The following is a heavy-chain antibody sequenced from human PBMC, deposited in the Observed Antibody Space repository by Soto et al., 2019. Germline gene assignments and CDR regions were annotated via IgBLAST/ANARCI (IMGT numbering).Heavy chain of an antibody. CDR2: ISVGNGNT. CDR3: TRSCSSTSCYENAYDI. D-gene: IGHD2-2*01. CDR1: GYTFSNYV. V-gene: IGHV1-3*01. J-gene: IGHJ3*02. Sequence: ASVKVSCKASGYTFSNYVMHWVRQAPGQRLEWMGWISVGNGNTKYSQKFQGRLTITRDTSATAADMELSSLRSEDTAVYYCTRSCSSTSCYENAYDIWGQGTMVTVSS.